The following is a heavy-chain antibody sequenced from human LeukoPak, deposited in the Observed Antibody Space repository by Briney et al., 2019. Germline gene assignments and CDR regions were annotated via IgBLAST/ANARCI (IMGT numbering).Heavy chain of an antibody. V-gene: IGHV4-31*03. CDR2: IYYSGST. Sequence: SQTLSLTCTVSGGSISSGGYYWSWIRQHPGKGLEWIGYIYYSGSTYYNPSLKSRVTISVDTSKNQFSLKLSSVTAADTAVYYCARDRGAAAGTPFDPWGQGTLVTVSS. J-gene: IGHJ5*02. CDR3: ARDRGAAAGTPFDP. D-gene: IGHD6-13*01. CDR1: GGSISSGGYY.